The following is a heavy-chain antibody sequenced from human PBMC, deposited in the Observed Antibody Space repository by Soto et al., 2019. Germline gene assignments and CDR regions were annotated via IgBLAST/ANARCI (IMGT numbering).Heavy chain of an antibody. D-gene: IGHD3-22*01. CDR2: IILMFGKT. J-gene: IGHJ4*02. Sequence: ASVKFSCTSSGGSFSSYVISWVRQAPGQGLEWMGGIILMFGKTTYAQKFQGRVTINADESTSTGYMELSSLRSEDTAMYYCAREVLKYDDDGSGYYRRYCDEWGQGKLVTGSS. CDR1: GGSFSSYV. CDR3: AREVLKYDDDGSGYYRRYCDE. V-gene: IGHV1-69*13.